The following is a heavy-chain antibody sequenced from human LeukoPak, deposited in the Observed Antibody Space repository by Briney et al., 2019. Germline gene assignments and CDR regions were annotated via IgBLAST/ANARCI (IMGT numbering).Heavy chain of an antibody. CDR1: GYTFTSYD. CDR2: MNPNSGNT. D-gene: IGHD1-1*01. CDR3: ARGARELERRKSYYYYMDV. Sequence: ASVKVSCKASGYTFTSYDINWVRQATGQGLEWMGWMNPNSGNTGYAQKFQGRVTMTRNTSISTAYMELSSLRSEDTAVYYCARGARELERRKSYYYYMDVWGKGTTVTVSS. J-gene: IGHJ6*03. V-gene: IGHV1-8*01.